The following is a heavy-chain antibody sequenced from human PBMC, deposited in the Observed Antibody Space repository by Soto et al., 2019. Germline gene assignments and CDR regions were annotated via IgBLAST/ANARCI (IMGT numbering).Heavy chain of an antibody. V-gene: IGHV1-18*01. CDR1: GYTFTRSG. CDR3: AREGVAPYYYYGMDV. Sequence: ASVKVSCKASGYTFTRSGIIWVRQAPGQGLEWMGWISTYNGDTNYAQTFQGRVTMTTDTSTSTVHMEVRSLGSDDTAAYYCAREGVAPYYYYGMDVWGQGTPVTVSS. CDR2: ISTYNGDT. D-gene: IGHD5-12*01. J-gene: IGHJ6*02.